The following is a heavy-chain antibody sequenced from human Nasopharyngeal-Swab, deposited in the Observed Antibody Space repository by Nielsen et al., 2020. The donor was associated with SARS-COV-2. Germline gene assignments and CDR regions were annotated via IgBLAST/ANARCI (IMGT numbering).Heavy chain of an antibody. V-gene: IGHV4-4*02. Sequence: WIRQPPGKGLEWIGEIYNTGSTNYNPSLRSRVTMSVDKSKNQFSLKLSSVTAADTAVYYCARFGITGTTRASGFDYWGQGTLVTVSS. J-gene: IGHJ4*02. D-gene: IGHD1-7*01. CDR3: ARFGITGTTRASGFDY. CDR2: IYNTGST.